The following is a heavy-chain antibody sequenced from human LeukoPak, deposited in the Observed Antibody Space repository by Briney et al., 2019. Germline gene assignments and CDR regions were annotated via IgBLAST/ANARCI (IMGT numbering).Heavy chain of an antibody. D-gene: IGHD3-22*01. CDR3: ARAASYYYYSSGYYYFDY. CDR1: GGTFSSYA. V-gene: IGHV1-69*05. J-gene: IGHJ4*02. Sequence: SVKVSCKASGGTFSSYAISWVRQAPGQGLEWMGGIIPIFGTANYAQKFQGRVTITTDESTSTAYMELSSLRSEDTAVYYCARAASYYYYSSGYYYFDYWGQGTLVTVSS. CDR2: IIPIFGTA.